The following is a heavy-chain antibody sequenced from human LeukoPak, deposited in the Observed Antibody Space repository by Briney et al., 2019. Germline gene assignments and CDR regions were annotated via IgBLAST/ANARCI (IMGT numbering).Heavy chain of an antibody. J-gene: IGHJ4*02. CDR1: GFTFSNYN. Sequence: GGSLRLSCAASGFTFSNYNMNWVRQAPGKGLEWVQSCSSSSSYIYYADSVKGRFTISGDNAKNSLYLQMNSLRAEDTAVYYCARDNGNKYYFDYWGQGTLVTVSS. CDR3: ARDNGNKYYFDY. CDR2: CSSSSSYI. D-gene: IGHD2-8*01. V-gene: IGHV3-21*01.